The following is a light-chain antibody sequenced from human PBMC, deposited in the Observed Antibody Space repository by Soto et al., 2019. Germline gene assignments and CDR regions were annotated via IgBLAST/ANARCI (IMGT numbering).Light chain of an antibody. CDR3: QQYDKWPRT. CDR2: AAS. J-gene: IGKJ1*01. CDR1: QSISNH. V-gene: IGKV1-39*01. Sequence: DIQMTQSPSSLSASVEDRVIITCRASQSISNHLNWYQQKPGKAPKLLIFAASSLQSGVPSRFSGSRSGPDFTLTISSLQSEDFAVYYCQQYDKWPRTFGQGTKVDI.